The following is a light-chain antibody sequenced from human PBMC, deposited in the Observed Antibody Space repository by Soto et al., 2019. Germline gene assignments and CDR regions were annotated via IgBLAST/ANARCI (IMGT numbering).Light chain of an antibody. V-gene: IGKV1-8*01. CDR3: QQYYSYPCP. CDR2: AAS. CDR1: QGISSY. J-gene: IGKJ1*01. Sequence: AIRMTQSPSSLSASTGDRVTITCRASQGISSYLAWYQQKPGKAPKLLIYAASTLQSGVPSRFSGSRSGTDFTLTISCLQSEDFATYYCQQYYSYPCPFGQGTKVEIK.